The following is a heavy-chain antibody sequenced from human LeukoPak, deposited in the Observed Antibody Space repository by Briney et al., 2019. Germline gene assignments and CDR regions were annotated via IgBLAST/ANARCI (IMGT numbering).Heavy chain of an antibody. J-gene: IGHJ6*02. D-gene: IGHD3-3*01. Sequence: GASVKVSCKASGYTSTSYGISWVRQAPGQGLEWMGWISAYNGNTNYAQKLQGRVTMTTDTSTSTAYMELRSLRSDDTAVYYCARVGITTYDYYYYYGMDVWGQGTTVTVSS. CDR3: ARVGITTYDYYYYYGMDV. CDR2: ISAYNGNT. CDR1: GYTSTSYG. V-gene: IGHV1-18*01.